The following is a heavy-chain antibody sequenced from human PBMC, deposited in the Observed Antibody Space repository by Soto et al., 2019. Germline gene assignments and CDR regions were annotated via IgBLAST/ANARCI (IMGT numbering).Heavy chain of an antibody. Sequence: GGSLRLSCAASGFTFSSYSMNWVRQTIGKGLEWVSSISSSSSYIYYADSVKGRFTISRDNAKNSLYLQMNSLRAEDTAVYYCARDQILWFGESYDAFDIWGQGTMVTVSS. CDR2: ISSSSSYI. V-gene: IGHV3-21*01. CDR1: GFTFSSYS. D-gene: IGHD3-10*01. CDR3: ARDQILWFGESYDAFDI. J-gene: IGHJ3*02.